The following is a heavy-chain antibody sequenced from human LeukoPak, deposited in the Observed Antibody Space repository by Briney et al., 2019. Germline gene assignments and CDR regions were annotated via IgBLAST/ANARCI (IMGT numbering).Heavy chain of an antibody. CDR1: GFTFSSYS. D-gene: IGHD3-22*01. CDR2: ISSSSSYI. V-gene: IGHV3-21*01. Sequence: PGGSLRLSCAASGFTFSSYSMNWVRQAPGKGLEWVSSISSSSSYIYYADSVKGQFTISRDNAKNSLYLQMNSLRAEGTAVYYCARDPHTYDSSGYYLGTDYWGQGTLVTVSS. J-gene: IGHJ4*02. CDR3: ARDPHTYDSSGYYLGTDY.